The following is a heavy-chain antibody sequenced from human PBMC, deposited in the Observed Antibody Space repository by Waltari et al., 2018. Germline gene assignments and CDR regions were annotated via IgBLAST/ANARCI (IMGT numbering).Heavy chain of an antibody. CDR3: VTDDPGLGLDV. V-gene: IGHV3-74*01. Sequence: EVQLVESGGGLVQPGGSLRLSCAASGFTFTKYWMHWVRQEAGKGLMWVAHINSDGRSTTYGDSVKGRFTITRDNARDTVYLQMTSLRAEDTAVYFCVTDDPGLGLDVWGQGTTVTVSS. CDR1: GFTFTKYW. D-gene: IGHD7-27*01. J-gene: IGHJ6*02. CDR2: INSDGRST.